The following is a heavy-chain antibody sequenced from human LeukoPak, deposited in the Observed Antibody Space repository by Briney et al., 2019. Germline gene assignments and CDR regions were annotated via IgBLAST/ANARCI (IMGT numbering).Heavy chain of an antibody. J-gene: IGHJ3*02. CDR3: TTDRFGGLHAFDI. D-gene: IGHD3-10*01. CDR2: IKSKTDGGTT. CDR1: GFTFSNAW. Sequence: GGSLRPSCAASGFTFSNAWMSWVRQAPGKGLEWVGRIKSKTDGGTTDYAAPVKGRFTISRDDSKNTLYLQMNCLKTEDTAVYYCTTDRFGGLHAFDIWGQGTMVTVSS. V-gene: IGHV3-15*01.